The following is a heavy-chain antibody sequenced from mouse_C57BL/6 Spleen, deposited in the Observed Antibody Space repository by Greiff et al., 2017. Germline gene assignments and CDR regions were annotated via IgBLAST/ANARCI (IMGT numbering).Heavy chain of an antibody. J-gene: IGHJ3*01. CDR1: GYTFTSYW. CDR2: IHPSDSDT. CDR3: ASGNWDGGFAY. V-gene: IGHV1-74*01. D-gene: IGHD4-1*01. Sequence: VQLQQPGAELVTPGPSVKGSCKASGYTFTSYWMHWVKQRPGQGLEWIGRIHPSDSDTNYNQKFKGKATLTVDKSSSTAYMQLSSLTSEDSAVYYCASGNWDGGFAYWGQGTLVTVSA.